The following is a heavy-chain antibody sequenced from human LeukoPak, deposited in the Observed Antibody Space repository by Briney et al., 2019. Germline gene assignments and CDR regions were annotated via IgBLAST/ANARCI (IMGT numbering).Heavy chain of an antibody. CDR1: GGSISSGSYY. J-gene: IGHJ4*02. CDR2: IYTSGST. CDR3: ARDLGYCSSTSCRDY. Sequence: SETLSLTCTVSGGSISSGSYYWSWIRQPAGKGLEWIGRIYTSGSTNYNPSLKSRVTISVDTSKNQFSLKLSSVTAADTAVYYCARDLGYCSSTSCRDYWGQGTLVTVSS. D-gene: IGHD2-2*01. V-gene: IGHV4-61*02.